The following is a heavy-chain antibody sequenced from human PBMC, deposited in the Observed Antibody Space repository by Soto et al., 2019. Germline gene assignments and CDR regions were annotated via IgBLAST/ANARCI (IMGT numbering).Heavy chain of an antibody. Sequence: DVQLVESGGGLIQPGESLRLSCAAFGLTISGKKYVAWVRQAPGKGLEWVSALYDVDGSFYADSVTGRFTTSSDSSKTTVYLQMNSLRAEDTAVYYCVRDDDQEANALDYWGQGTLVTVSS. J-gene: IGHJ4*02. CDR2: LYDVDGS. D-gene: IGHD2-2*01. V-gene: IGHV3-53*01. CDR1: GLTISGKKY. CDR3: VRDDDQEANALDY.